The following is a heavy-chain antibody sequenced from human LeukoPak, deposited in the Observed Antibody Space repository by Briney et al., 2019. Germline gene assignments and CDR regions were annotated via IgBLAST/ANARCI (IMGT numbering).Heavy chain of an antibody. D-gene: IGHD6-6*01. Sequence: ASVKVSCKASGYTFTSYGISWVRQAPGQGLEWMGWISAYNGNTNYAQKLQGRVTMTTDTSTSTAYMELRSLRSDDTAVYYCARNLRDSSSSGCFDPWGQGTLVTVSS. CDR1: GYTFTSYG. V-gene: IGHV1-18*01. CDR3: ARNLRDSSSSGCFDP. J-gene: IGHJ5*02. CDR2: ISAYNGNT.